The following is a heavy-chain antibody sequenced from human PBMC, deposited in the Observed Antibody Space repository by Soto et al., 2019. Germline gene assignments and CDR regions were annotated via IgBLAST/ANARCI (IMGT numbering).Heavy chain of an antibody. CDR1: GGSISSYY. CDR2: IYYSGST. D-gene: IGHD2-15*01. V-gene: IGHV4-59*01. Sequence: SETLSLTCTVSGGSISSYYWSWIRQPPGKGLEWIGYIYYSGSTNYNPSLKSRVTISVDTSKNQFSLKLSSVTAADTAVYYCASWALVGYCSGGSCYSDAFDIWGQGTMVTVS. CDR3: ASWALVGYCSGGSCYSDAFDI. J-gene: IGHJ3*02.